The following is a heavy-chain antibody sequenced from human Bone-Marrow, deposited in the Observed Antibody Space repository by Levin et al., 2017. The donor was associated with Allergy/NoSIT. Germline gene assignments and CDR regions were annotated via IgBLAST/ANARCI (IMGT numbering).Heavy chain of an antibody. Sequence: PGGSLRLSCAGSEFTFSNYGLHWVRQAPGKGLDWVAFISYDGTHKYYADSVKGRFTISRDNSRNTLYLQMNSLRPEDTAMYYCAQDGGFRSSSPVGNFDYWGQGTLVTVSS. V-gene: IGHV3-30*18. CDR2: ISYDGTHK. CDR3: AQDGGFRSSSPVGNFDY. J-gene: IGHJ4*02. CDR1: EFTFSNYG. D-gene: IGHD2-2*01.